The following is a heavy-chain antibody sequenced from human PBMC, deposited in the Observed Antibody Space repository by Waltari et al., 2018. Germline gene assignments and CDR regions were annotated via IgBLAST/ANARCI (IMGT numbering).Heavy chain of an antibody. J-gene: IGHJ4*02. CDR3: ARGLLHFNFWSKSEIGKEVYFDL. CDR1: GGVLSGYY. V-gene: IGHV4-34*01. CDR2: INHSRRT. D-gene: IGHD3-3*01. Sequence: QVQLQQWGAGLLKPSETLSLTCGVSGGVLSGYYWSWIRQSPGKGLEWIAEINHSRRTNYNPSLKSRVNLSVDTPKNQFSLKLTSMTAADTAVYYCARGLLHFNFWSKSEIGKEVYFDLWGQGTLVTVS.